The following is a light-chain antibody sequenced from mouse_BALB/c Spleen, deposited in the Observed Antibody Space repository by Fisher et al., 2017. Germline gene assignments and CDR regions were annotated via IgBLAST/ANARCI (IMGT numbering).Light chain of an antibody. CDR3: QQWSSNPPT. V-gene: IGKV4-59*01. CDR1: SSVSY. Sequence: IVLTQTTAIMSASPGEKVTMTCSASSSVSYMHWYQQKSGTSPKRWIYDTSKLASGVPARFSGSGSGTSYSLTISSMEAEDAATYYCQQWSSNPPTFGSGTKLEIK. CDR2: DTS. J-gene: IGKJ4*01.